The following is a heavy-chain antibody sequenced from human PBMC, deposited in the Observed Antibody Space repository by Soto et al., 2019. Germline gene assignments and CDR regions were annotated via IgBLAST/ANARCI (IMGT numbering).Heavy chain of an antibody. CDR3: AGRIAAGGGMDV. V-gene: IGHV3-21*02. CDR2: ISSKSAYL. J-gene: IGHJ6*02. CDR1: GVTFGNQT. Sequence: EVQLVESGGGLVKPGGSLRLSCVASGVTFGNQTMTWVRQAPGKGLEWVATISSKSAYLHYADSVRGRFTISRDNANNSRFLQMNSLRAEDTALYSCAGRIAAGGGMDVWGQGTTVSVSS. D-gene: IGHD6-13*01.